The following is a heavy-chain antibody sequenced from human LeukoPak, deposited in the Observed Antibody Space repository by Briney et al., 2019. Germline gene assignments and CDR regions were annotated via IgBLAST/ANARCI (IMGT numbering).Heavy chain of an antibody. D-gene: IGHD6-19*01. CDR3: ATGHSSGWFDF. V-gene: IGHV4-59*02. J-gene: IGHJ4*02. Sequence: SETLSLTCSVSGGSVSSDYWSWLRHSPGTGLEWLGYIYHPTTTNYNPSLKSRVSMSLDTSKNQFSLDLTSVTAADTAMYFCATGHSSGWFDFWGRGTLVTVSS. CDR1: GGSVSSDY. CDR2: IYHPTTT.